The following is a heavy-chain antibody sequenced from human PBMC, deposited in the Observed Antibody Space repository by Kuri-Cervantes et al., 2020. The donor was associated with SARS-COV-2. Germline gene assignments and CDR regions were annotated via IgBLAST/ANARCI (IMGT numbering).Heavy chain of an antibody. CDR2: TSAYNGKT. D-gene: IGHD3-16*01. CDR3: AIIPCRGGLTC. CDR1: GYTFSTYA. V-gene: IGHV1-18*01. Sequence: ASVKVSCKASGYTFSTYAISWVRQAPGQGLEWMGWTSAYNGKTEYEQKFQGRVTMTTDTSTSTAYMELRSLRSDDTAVYYCAIIPCRGGLTCWGQGTMVTVSS. J-gene: IGHJ3*01.